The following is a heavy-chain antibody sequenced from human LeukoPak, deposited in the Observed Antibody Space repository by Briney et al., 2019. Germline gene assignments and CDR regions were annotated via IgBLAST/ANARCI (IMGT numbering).Heavy chain of an antibody. V-gene: IGHV4-61*08. J-gene: IGHJ6*03. D-gene: IGHD3-22*01. Sequence: KASETLSLTCTVSGGSIISSDYYWGWIRQPPGQALEWLGNVYHSGITNYNPSLKSRVTISVDTSKNQFSLKLSSVTAADTAVYYCARGPPSYYYDSSGYYSYYYYYYMDVWGKGTTVTISS. CDR3: ARGPPSYYYDSSGYYSYYYYYYMDV. CDR2: VYHSGIT. CDR1: GGSIISSDYY.